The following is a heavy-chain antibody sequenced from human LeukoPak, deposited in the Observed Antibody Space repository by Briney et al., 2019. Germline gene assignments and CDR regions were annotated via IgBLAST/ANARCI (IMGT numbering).Heavy chain of an antibody. D-gene: IGHD2-15*01. CDR3: ARDSCGMDV. V-gene: IGHV3-30-3*01. CDR2: ISYDGSNK. CDR1: GFTFSSYA. J-gene: IGHJ6*02. Sequence: GGSLTLSCAASGFTFSSYAMHWVRQAPGKGLEWVAVISYDGSNKYYADSVKGRFTISRDNSKNTLYLQMNSLRAEDTAVYYCARDSCGMDVWGQGTTVTVSS.